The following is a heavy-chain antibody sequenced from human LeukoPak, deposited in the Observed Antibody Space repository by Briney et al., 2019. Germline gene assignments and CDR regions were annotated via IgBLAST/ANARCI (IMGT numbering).Heavy chain of an antibody. CDR1: GFTFSDYY. J-gene: IGHJ5*02. CDR3: ATRRGYCSSTSCKRGFDP. V-gene: IGHV3-11*04. CDR2: ISSSGSTI. D-gene: IGHD2-2*01. Sequence: GGSLRLSCAASGFTFSDYYMSWIRQAPGKGLEWGSYISSSGSTIYYADSVKGRFTISRDNAKNSLYLQMNSLRAEDTAVYYCATRRGYCSSTSCKRGFDPWGQGTLVTVSS.